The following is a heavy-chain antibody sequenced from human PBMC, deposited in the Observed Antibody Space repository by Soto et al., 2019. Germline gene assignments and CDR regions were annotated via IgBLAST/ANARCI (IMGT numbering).Heavy chain of an antibody. CDR2: ISYDGSNK. D-gene: IGHD2-2*01. J-gene: IGHJ5*02. CDR3: AKDQAYCSSTSCYSNWFDP. V-gene: IGHV3-30*18. Sequence: QVQLVESGGGVVQPGRSLRLSCAASGFTFSSYGMHWVRQAPGKGLEWVAVISYDGSNKYYADSVKGRFTISRDNSKNALYLQMNSLRAEDTAVYYCAKDQAYCSSTSCYSNWFDPWGQGTLVTVSS. CDR1: GFTFSSYG.